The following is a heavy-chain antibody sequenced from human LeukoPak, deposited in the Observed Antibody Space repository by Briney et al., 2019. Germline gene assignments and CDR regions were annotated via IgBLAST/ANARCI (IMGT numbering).Heavy chain of an antibody. CDR3: ARDRGPRTGFMVREAYDY. Sequence: PGGSLRLSCAASGFTFSDYWIHWVRQAPGKGLVWVSRINTDGCITNYADSVKGRFTISGDNAKNTLYLQMSSLRAEDTAVYYCARDRGPRTGFMVREAYDYWGQGTLVTVSS. J-gene: IGHJ4*02. CDR1: GFTFSDYW. CDR2: INTDGCIT. D-gene: IGHD3-10*01. V-gene: IGHV3-74*01.